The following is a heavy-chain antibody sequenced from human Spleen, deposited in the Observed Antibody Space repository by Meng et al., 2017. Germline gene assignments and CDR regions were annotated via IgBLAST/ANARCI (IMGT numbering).Heavy chain of an antibody. V-gene: IGHV4-34*01. J-gene: IGHJ4*02. CDR1: GGSFSGYY. CDR2: INHSGST. CDR3: ARGGMSPTVMSDY. D-gene: IGHD4-11*01. Sequence: QVQLQQWGAGLLKPSETLSLPCAVYGGSFSGYYWSWIRQPPGKGLEWIGEINHSGSTNYNPSLKSRVTISVDTSKNQFSLKLSSVTAADTAVYYCARGGMSPTVMSDYWGQGTLVTVSS.